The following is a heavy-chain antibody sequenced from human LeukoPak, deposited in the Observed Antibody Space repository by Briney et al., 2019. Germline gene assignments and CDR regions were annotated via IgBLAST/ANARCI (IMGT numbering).Heavy chain of an antibody. D-gene: IGHD3-16*01. V-gene: IGHV1-18*01. Sequence: ASVKVSCKASGYTFTSYGISWVRQAPGQGLEWMGWNSGYNANTNYVQKFQGRVTMTTDTSTHTAYMELRSLRSDDTAVYYCARGSHRLYDYVWGTYESKDYWGQGTLVTVSS. J-gene: IGHJ4*02. CDR2: NSGYNANT. CDR1: GYTFTSYG. CDR3: ARGSHRLYDYVWGTYESKDY.